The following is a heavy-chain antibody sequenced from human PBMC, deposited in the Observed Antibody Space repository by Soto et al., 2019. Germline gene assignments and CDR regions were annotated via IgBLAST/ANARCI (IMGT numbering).Heavy chain of an antibody. CDR3: ARVAVAGTRVDY. J-gene: IGHJ4*02. CDR1: GGSISSRGYY. Sequence: SETLSLTCTVSGGSISSRGYYWGWIRQPPGKGLEWIGYIYYSGSTNYNPSLKSRVTISVDTSKNQFSLKLSSVTAADTAVYYCARVAVAGTRVDYWGQGTLVTVSS. V-gene: IGHV4-61*05. D-gene: IGHD6-19*01. CDR2: IYYSGST.